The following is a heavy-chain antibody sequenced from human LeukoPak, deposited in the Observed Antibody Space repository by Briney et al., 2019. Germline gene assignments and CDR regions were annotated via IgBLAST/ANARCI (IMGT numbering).Heavy chain of an antibody. J-gene: IGHJ6*04. CDR2: INAGNGNT. V-gene: IGHV1-3*01. Sequence: ASVKVSCKASGYTFTSYAMHWVRQAPGQRLEWMGWINAGNGNTKYSQKFQGRVTITRDTSASTAYMELSSLRSEDTAVYYCARGLGGGYCSSTSCHQGMDVWGKGTTVTVSS. CDR1: GYTFTSYA. D-gene: IGHD2-2*01. CDR3: ARGLGGGYCSSTSCHQGMDV.